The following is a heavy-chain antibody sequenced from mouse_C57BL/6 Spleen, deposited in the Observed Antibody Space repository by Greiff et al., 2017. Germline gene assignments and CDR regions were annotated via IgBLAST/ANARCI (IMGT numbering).Heavy chain of an antibody. CDR2: IYPGDGDT. CDR1: GYAFSSSW. CDR3: ARGDYGSSYFAY. Sequence: QVQLQQSGPELVKPGASVKISCKASGYAFSSSWMNWVKQRPGKGLEWIGRIYPGDGDTNYNGKFKGKATLTAAKSSSTAYMQLSSLTSEDSAVYFCARGDYGSSYFAYWGQGTLVTVSA. J-gene: IGHJ3*01. V-gene: IGHV1-82*01. D-gene: IGHD1-1*01.